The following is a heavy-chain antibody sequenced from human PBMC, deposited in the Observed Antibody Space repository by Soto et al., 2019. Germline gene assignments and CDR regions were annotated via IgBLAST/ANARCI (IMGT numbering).Heavy chain of an antibody. Sequence: SVKVSWKASGGTFSRYAISWGRQAPGQRVEWMGGIIPIFGTANYAKKFQGRVTITADESTSTAYMELSSLRSEDTAVYYCARVRSIAARPSFPAGHYYYYGMDVWGQGTTVTAP. J-gene: IGHJ6*02. D-gene: IGHD6-6*01. V-gene: IGHV1-69*13. CDR1: GGTFSRYA. CDR2: IIPIFGTA. CDR3: ARVRSIAARPSFPAGHYYYYGMDV.